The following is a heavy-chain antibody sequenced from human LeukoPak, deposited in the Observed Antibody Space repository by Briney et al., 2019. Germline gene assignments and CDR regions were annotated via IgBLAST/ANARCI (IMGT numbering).Heavy chain of an antibody. Sequence: GASVNVSCKASGYIFSGNYRHWLRQAPGQGLEWMGWINPNSGDTKYSQKFQGRVTMTRDTSIRTAYMELTRLRSDDTAVYYCARLDPHLGYWGQGTLVTVSS. CDR3: ARLDPHLGY. J-gene: IGHJ4*02. V-gene: IGHV1-2*02. D-gene: IGHD1-1*01. CDR2: INPNSGDT. CDR1: GYIFSGNY.